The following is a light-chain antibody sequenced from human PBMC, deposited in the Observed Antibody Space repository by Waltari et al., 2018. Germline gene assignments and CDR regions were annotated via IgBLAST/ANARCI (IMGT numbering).Light chain of an antibody. CDR2: GAS. Sequence: EILMKQSPATLSVYPGERATLSCRASQSVGSNLAWYHQKPGQAPRLLIYGASTRATGLPASFSGSWSGREFTLTISSLQSEDFAFYYCQQYNNWPYTFGQGTKLEIK. V-gene: IGKV3-15*01. J-gene: IGKJ2*01. CDR3: QQYNNWPYT. CDR1: QSVGSN.